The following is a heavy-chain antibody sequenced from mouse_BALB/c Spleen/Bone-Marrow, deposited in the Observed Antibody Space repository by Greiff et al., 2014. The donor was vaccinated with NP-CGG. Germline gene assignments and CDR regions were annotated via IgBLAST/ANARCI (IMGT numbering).Heavy chain of an antibody. CDR3: AKHDTTVVVDY. CDR1: GFSLTDYG. Sequence: QVQLKQSGPGLVAPSQSLSITCTVSGFSLTDYGVSWIRQPPGKGLEWLGVVWGGGITYYNSTLKSRLSITKDNSKSQVFLKTNSLQTDDTAMYYCAKHDTTVVVDYWGQGTTLTVSS. V-gene: IGHV2-6-5*01. CDR2: VWGGGIT. D-gene: IGHD1-1*01. J-gene: IGHJ2*01.